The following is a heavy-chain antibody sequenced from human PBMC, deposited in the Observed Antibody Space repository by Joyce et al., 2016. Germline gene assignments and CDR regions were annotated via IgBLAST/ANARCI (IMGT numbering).Heavy chain of an antibody. CDR2: ITPSGST. Sequence: QVQLQQRGTGLLKPSETLSLTCDVYGGSFNGYYWSWVRQPPRKGLEWIGEITPSGSTVYSPSLNGRVTISIDTSKNQFSLRLSSVTAADTGVYYCAREDIQLWVRAHDYWGQGTLVTVSS. CDR3: AREDIQLWVRAHDY. V-gene: IGHV4-34*01. D-gene: IGHD5-18*01. CDR1: GGSFNGYY. J-gene: IGHJ4*02.